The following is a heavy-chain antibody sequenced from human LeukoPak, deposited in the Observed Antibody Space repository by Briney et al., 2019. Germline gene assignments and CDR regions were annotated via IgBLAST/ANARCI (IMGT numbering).Heavy chain of an antibody. CDR3: ARAFGPQLRFLEWLTPIRYYYYGMDV. Sequence: ASVKVSCKASGYTFTGYYMHWVRQAPGQGLEWMGWINPNSGGTNYAQKFQGRVTMTRNTSISTAYMELSSLRSEDTAVYYCARAFGPQLRFLEWLTPIRYYYYGMDVWGQGTTVTVSS. D-gene: IGHD3-3*01. CDR2: INPNSGGT. CDR1: GYTFTGYY. V-gene: IGHV1-2*02. J-gene: IGHJ6*02.